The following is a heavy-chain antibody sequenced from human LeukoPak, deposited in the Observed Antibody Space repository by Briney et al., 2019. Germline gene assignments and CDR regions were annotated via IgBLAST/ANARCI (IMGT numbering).Heavy chain of an antibody. CDR1: GFTFSDSA. J-gene: IGHJ3*01. CDR3: ARDIQLST. D-gene: IGHD5-24*01. V-gene: IGHV3-23*01. Sequence: GGSLRLSCAPSGFTFSDSAMTWVRHAPGKGLEWVSLISFSGDSIYYADSVRGRFTVSRDNSKDTLYLQITSLRAEDTAIYYCARDIQLSTWGLGTMVTVSS. CDR2: ISFSGDSI.